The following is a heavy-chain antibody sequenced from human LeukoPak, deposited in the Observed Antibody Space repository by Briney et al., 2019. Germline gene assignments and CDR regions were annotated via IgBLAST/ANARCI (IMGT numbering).Heavy chain of an antibody. CDR2: IGTAGDT. V-gene: IGHV3-13*01. D-gene: IGHD6-13*01. CDR1: GFTFSSYD. J-gene: IGHJ4*02. CDR3: ARGAMYSSSWYDTGYYFDY. Sequence: GGSLRLSCAASGFTFSSYDMHWVRQATGKGLEWVSAIGTAGDTYYPGSVKGRFTISRENAKNSLYLQMNSLRAGDTAVYYCARGAMYSSSWYDTGYYFDYWGQGTLVTVSS.